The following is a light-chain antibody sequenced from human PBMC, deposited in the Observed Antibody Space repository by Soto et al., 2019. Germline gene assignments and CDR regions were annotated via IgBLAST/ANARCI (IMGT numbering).Light chain of an antibody. CDR1: QNIASF. CDR3: QKSYNTPIT. CDR2: AES. V-gene: IGKV1-39*01. J-gene: IGKJ5*01. Sequence: DIHMTHFPASLSASVGGAVPIACRASQNIASFFSWYQRKTGTAPNILIYAESRLFGAVPSRFSGSGSGTDFILTISGLQPEDFATYYCQKSYNTPITCGQGTRLEIK.